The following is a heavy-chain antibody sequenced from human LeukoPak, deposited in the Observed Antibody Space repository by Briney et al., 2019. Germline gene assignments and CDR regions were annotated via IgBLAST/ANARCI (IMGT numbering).Heavy chain of an antibody. D-gene: IGHD2-2*01. J-gene: IGHJ6*02. V-gene: IGHV4-34*01. Sequence: PSETLSLTCAVYGGSFSGYYWSWIRQPPGKGLEWIGEINHSGSTNYNPSLKSRVTISVDTSKNQFSLKLSSETAADTAVYYCARENIVVVPAATYYYYYGMDVWGQGTTVTVSS. CDR2: INHSGST. CDR3: ARENIVVVPAATYYYYYGMDV. CDR1: GGSFSGYY.